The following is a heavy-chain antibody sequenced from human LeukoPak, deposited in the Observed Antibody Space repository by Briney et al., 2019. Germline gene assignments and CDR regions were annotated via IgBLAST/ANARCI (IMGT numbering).Heavy chain of an antibody. Sequence: ASVKVSCKASGNTFTRNGISWVRQAPGQGLEWMGWISAYNGNTNYAQKLQGRVTMTTDTSTSTAYMELRSLRSDDTAVYHCARARVPGRWFDPWGQGTLVTVSS. D-gene: IGHD2-2*01. CDR2: ISAYNGNT. CDR3: ARARVPGRWFDP. J-gene: IGHJ5*02. V-gene: IGHV1-18*01. CDR1: GNTFTRNG.